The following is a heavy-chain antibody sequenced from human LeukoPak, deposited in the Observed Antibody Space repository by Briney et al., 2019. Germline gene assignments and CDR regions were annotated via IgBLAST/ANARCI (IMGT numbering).Heavy chain of an antibody. CDR2: IYYSGST. CDR1: GGSISSYY. J-gene: IGHJ3*02. Sequence: KPSETLSLTCTVSGGSISSYYWSWIRQPPGKGLEWIGYIYYSGSTNYNPSLKSRVTISVDTSKNQFSLKLSSVTAADTAVYHCAREEQHDAFDIWGQGTMVTVSS. D-gene: IGHD6-13*01. CDR3: AREEQHDAFDI. V-gene: IGHV4-59*01.